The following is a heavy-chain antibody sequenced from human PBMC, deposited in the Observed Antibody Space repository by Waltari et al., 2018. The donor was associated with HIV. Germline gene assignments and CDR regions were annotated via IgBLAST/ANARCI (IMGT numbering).Heavy chain of an antibody. V-gene: IGHV4-31*01. CDR2: IDYRGCN. CDR1: GGSISSGGYY. J-gene: IGHJ5*02. D-gene: IGHD3-10*01. CDR3: ARGPFGSGIYYHLFDP. Sequence: QVQLQESGPGLVKPSQTLSLPCTVSGGSISSGGYYWSWIRQHPGKGLEWIGYIDYRGCNYYNPARKVLVTISVDTAKSQFSLKLSSVTAADTSVYYWARGPFGSGIYYHLFDPWGQGTLVTVSS.